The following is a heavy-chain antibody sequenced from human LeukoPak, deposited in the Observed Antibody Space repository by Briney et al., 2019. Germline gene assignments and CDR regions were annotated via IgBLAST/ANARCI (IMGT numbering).Heavy chain of an antibody. CDR1: GFTFSTYS. Sequence: GGSLRLSCGASGFTFSTYSMSWVRQAPGKGLEWVSIISRASESIFYADSVKGRFTISRDNAKNSLYLQMNGLRAEDTAVYYCARGATDVTRWFDPWGQGTRVTVSS. V-gene: IGHV3-21*01. CDR3: ARGATDVTRWFDP. J-gene: IGHJ5*02. CDR2: ISRASESI. D-gene: IGHD1-1*01.